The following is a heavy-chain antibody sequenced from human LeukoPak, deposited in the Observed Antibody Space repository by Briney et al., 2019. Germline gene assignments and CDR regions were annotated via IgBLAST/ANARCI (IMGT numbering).Heavy chain of an antibody. CDR1: GFTFSSYW. CDR2: ITTTGATT. V-gene: IGHV3-23*01. Sequence: GGSLRLSCAASGFTFSSYWMYWVRQAPGKGLEWVAFITTTGATTSYAGSVKGRFTISRDNARDTLYMQMNSLRDEDTALYYCTIMHGYYDGSGYWVQWGQGTLVTVSS. J-gene: IGHJ4*02. D-gene: IGHD3-22*01. CDR3: TIMHGYYDGSGYWVQ.